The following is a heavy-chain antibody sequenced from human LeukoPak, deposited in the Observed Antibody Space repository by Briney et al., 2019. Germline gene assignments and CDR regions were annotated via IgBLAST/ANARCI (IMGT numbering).Heavy chain of an antibody. CDR2: IYYSGST. J-gene: IGHJ4*02. V-gene: IGHV4-39*07. CDR1: GGSISSSSYY. Sequence: SETLSLTCTVSGGSISSSSYYWGWIRQAPGKGLEWIGSIYYSGSTYYNPSLKSRVTISVDTSKNQFSLKLSSVTAADTAVYYCASYEYDSSGYSDYWGQGTLVTVSS. CDR3: ASYEYDSSGYSDY. D-gene: IGHD3-22*01.